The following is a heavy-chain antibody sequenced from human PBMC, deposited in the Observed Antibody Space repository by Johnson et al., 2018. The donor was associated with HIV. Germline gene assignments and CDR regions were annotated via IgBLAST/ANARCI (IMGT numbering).Heavy chain of an antibody. D-gene: IGHD2-15*01. V-gene: IGHV3-11*04. CDR3: ARAVCRGGRCYSHDAFDI. CDR1: GFTFSDYY. J-gene: IGHJ3*02. CDR2: ISSSGSTI. Sequence: QVQLVESGGGLVKPGGSLRLSCAASGFTFSDYYMSWIRQAPGKGLEWVSYISSSGSTIYYPGSVKGRFTVSREDAKNSLYLQMNSLRAGDTALYYCARAVCRGGRCYSHDAFDIWGQGTMVTVSS.